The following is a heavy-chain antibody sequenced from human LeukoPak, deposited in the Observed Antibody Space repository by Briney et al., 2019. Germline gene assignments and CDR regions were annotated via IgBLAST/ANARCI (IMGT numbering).Heavy chain of an antibody. CDR2: IYSGGST. CDR3: ARDVYSSGWYLPDY. D-gene: IGHD6-19*01. CDR1: GFTVSSNY. Sequence: GGSLRLSCAASGFTVSSNYMSWVRQAPGKGLEWVSVIYSGGSTYYADSVKGRFTISRDNSKNPLYLQMNSLRAEDTAVYYCARDVYSSGWYLPDYWGQGTLVTVSS. V-gene: IGHV3-53*01. J-gene: IGHJ4*02.